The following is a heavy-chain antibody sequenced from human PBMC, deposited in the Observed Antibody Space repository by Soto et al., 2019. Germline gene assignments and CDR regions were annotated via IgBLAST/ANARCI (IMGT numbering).Heavy chain of an antibody. CDR2: TYPSDSDT. J-gene: IGHJ4*02. V-gene: IGHV5-51*01. CDR3: ARQLYSSSWYN. D-gene: IGHD6-13*01. Sequence: ACLKISGEACGYSFTSYWIAWVRQMPGKGLEWMGITYPSDSDTRYSPSFQGQVTISVDKSISTAYLQWSSLKTSGTAMYYCARQLYSSSWYNWGQGTLVTV. CDR1: GYSFTSYW.